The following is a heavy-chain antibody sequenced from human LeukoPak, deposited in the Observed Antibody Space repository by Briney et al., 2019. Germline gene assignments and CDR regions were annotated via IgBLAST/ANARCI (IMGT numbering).Heavy chain of an antibody. D-gene: IGHD2-15*01. V-gene: IGHV4-34*01. J-gene: IGHJ4*02. CDR2: INHSGST. CDR1: GGSFSGYY. CDR3: ARGLPSSRYCSGGSCYSTTTYFDY. Sequence: HPSETLSLTCAVYGGSFSGYYWSWIRQPPGKGLEWIGEINHSGSTNYNPSLKSRVTISVDTSKNQFSLKLSSVTAADTAVYYCARGLPSSRYCSGGSCYSTTTYFDYWGQGTLVTVSS.